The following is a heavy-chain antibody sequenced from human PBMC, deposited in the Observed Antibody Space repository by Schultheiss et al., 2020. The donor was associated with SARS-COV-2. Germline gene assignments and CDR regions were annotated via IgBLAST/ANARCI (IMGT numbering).Heavy chain of an antibody. CDR1: GFTFSDYY. CDR3: ARDYQGANYYDSYYGMDV. D-gene: IGHD3-10*01. CDR2: ISSSGSTI. Sequence: GGSLRLSCAASGFTFSDYYMSWIRQAPGKGLEWVSYISSSGSTIYYADSVKGRFTISTDNAKNSLYLQMNSLRAEDTAVYYCARDYQGANYYDSYYGMDVWGQGTTVTVSS. J-gene: IGHJ6*02. V-gene: IGHV3-11*01.